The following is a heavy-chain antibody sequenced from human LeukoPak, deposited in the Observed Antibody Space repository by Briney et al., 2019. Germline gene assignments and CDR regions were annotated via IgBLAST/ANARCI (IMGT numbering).Heavy chain of an antibody. V-gene: IGHV1-18*01. CDR3: AASYSSGWYGSQFSYYYYYMDV. D-gene: IGHD6-19*01. Sequence: ASVTVSFKASGYTFTSYGISWVRQAPGQGLEWMGWISAYNGNTNYAQKLQGRVTMTTDTSTSTAYMELRSLRSDDTAVYYCAASYSSGWYGSQFSYYYYYMDVWGKGTTVTVSS. CDR2: ISAYNGNT. J-gene: IGHJ6*03. CDR1: GYTFTSYG.